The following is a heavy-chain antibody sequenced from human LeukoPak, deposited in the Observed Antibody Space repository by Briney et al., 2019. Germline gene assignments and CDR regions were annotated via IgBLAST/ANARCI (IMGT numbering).Heavy chain of an antibody. CDR3: ARGPYSYDSSGAFDI. V-gene: IGHV1-2*02. Sequence: ASVKVSCKASGYTFTGYYIHWVRQAPGQGLEWMGWINPNSGGTNYAQKFQGRVTMTRDTSKNQFSLKLSSVTAADTAVYFCARGPYSYDSSGAFDIWGQGTMVTVSS. CDR2: INPNSGGT. J-gene: IGHJ3*02. D-gene: IGHD3-22*01. CDR1: GYTFTGYY.